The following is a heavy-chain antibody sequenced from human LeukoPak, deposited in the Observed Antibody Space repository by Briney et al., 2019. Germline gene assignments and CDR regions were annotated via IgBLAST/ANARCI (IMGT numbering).Heavy chain of an antibody. CDR2: IYPGDSDT. V-gene: IGHV5-51*01. D-gene: IGHD2-2*01. Sequence: GESLKISCKGSGYSFTSYWIGWVRQMPGKGLEWMGIIYPGDSDTRYSPSFQGQVTISADKSISTAYLKWSSLKASDTAMYYCARLPRIGYCSSTSCYTLTSFDYWGQGTLVTVSS. J-gene: IGHJ4*02. CDR1: GYSFTSYW. CDR3: ARLPRIGYCSSTSCYTLTSFDY.